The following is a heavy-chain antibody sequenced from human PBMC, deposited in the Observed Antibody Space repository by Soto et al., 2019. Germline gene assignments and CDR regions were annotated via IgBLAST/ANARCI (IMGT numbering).Heavy chain of an antibody. V-gene: IGHV4-31*03. CDR3: ARVGSGDSHNAFDI. D-gene: IGHD3-10*01. CDR2: IYYSGST. Sequence: PSETLSLTCTVSGGSISSGGYYLSWIRQHPGKGLEWIGYIYYSGSTYYNPSLKSRVTISVDTSKNQFSLKLSSVTAADTAVYYCARVGSGDSHNAFDIWGQGTMVTVS. CDR1: GGSISSGGYY. J-gene: IGHJ3*02.